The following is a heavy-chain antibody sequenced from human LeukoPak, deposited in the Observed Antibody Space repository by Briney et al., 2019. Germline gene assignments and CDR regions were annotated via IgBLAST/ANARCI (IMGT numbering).Heavy chain of an antibody. V-gene: IGHV3-23*01. Sequence: GESLRLSCVASGFPFSAYAMSWVRQAPNKGLEWVSGIRGGGDPAYYAESVKGRFTIQRDNSKNTLYLQMNSLRAEDTAVYYCARDPGEGCSGGSCYSAPFDIWGQGTMVTVSS. D-gene: IGHD2-15*01. CDR3: ARDPGEGCSGGSCYSAPFDI. CDR2: IRGGGDPA. CDR1: GFPFSAYA. J-gene: IGHJ3*02.